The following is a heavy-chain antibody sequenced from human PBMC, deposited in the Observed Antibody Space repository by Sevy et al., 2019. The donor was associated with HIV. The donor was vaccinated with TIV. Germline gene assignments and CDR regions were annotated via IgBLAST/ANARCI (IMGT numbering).Heavy chain of an antibody. J-gene: IGHJ5*02. CDR3: ARDRVWFGELSRNNWFDP. D-gene: IGHD3-10*01. CDR2: IYYSGST. CDR1: GGSVSSGSYY. V-gene: IGHV4-61*01. Sequence: SETLSLTCTVSGGSVSSGSYYWSWIRQPPGKGLAWIGYIYYSGSTNYNPSLKSRVTISVDTSKNQFSLKLSSVTAADTAVYYCARDRVWFGELSRNNWFDPWGQGTLVTVSS.